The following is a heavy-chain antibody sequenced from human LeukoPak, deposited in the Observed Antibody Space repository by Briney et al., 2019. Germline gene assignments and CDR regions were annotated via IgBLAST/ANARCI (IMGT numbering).Heavy chain of an antibody. D-gene: IGHD2-2*01. V-gene: IGHV3-23*01. CDR1: GFTFSSYA. CDR3: AKDQDVVVPAAIGTLFDY. J-gene: IGHJ4*02. Sequence: GSLRLSCAASGFTFSSYAMSWARQAPGKGLEWVSAISGSGGSTYYADSVKGRFTISRDNSKNTLYLQMNSLRAEDTAVYYCAKDQDVVVPAAIGTLFDYWGQGTLVTVSS. CDR2: ISGSGGST.